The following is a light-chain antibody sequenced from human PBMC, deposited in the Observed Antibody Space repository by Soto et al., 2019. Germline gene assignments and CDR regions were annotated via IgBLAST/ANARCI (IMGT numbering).Light chain of an antibody. Sequence: DIQMTQSPSSLSAVVEYRFTVTCRASRCIGYRLAWFQQKPGKAPQFLIQAASNLQSGVPSRFSGSGSGTEFILSINSLQPEDIATYYCLQVSSFPRTFGQGTKVDI. J-gene: IGKJ1*01. CDR2: AAS. CDR1: RCIGYR. V-gene: IGKV1-12*01. CDR3: LQVSSFPRT.